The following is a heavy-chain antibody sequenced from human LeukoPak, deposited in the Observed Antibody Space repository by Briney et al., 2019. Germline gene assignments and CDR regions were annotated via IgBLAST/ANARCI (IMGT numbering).Heavy chain of an antibody. CDR3: ARHAGYCSGGSCYPANWFDP. V-gene: IGHV4-61*02. CDR2: IYTSGST. Sequence: SQTLSLTCTVSGGSISSGSYYWSWIRQPAGKGLEWIGRIYTSGSTYYNPSLKSRVTISVDTSKNQFSLKLSSVTAADTAVYYCARHAGYCSGGSCYPANWFDPWGQGTLVTVSS. J-gene: IGHJ5*02. D-gene: IGHD2-15*01. CDR1: GGSISSGSYY.